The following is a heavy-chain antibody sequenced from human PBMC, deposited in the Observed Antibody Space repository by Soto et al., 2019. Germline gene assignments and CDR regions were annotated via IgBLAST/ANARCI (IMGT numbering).Heavy chain of an antibody. CDR2: IYYTGST. J-gene: IGHJ1*01. CDR1: GGSINNYY. CDR3: VRDKEMTTMGYFQQ. V-gene: IGHV4-59*01. Sequence: SETLSLTCTVSGGSINNYYWSWIRQSPREGLEWIGYIYYTGSTNYNPSLKSRVTISVGTSKNQFSLKLSSVTAADTAVYYCVRDKEMTTMGYFQQWGQGALVTVSS. D-gene: IGHD4-4*01.